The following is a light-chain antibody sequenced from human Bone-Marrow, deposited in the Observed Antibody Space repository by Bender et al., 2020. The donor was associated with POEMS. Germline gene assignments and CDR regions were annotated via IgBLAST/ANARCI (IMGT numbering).Light chain of an antibody. CDR3: YSTDSSGNHRV. Sequence: SSDLTQPPSVSVTPGQTATITCTGDPLSQKHAYWYQQKSGQAPVLVIYEDNKRPSGIPERFSGSSSGTMATLTISGAQVEDEADYYCYSTDSSGNHRVFGGGTKVTVL. CDR1: PLSQKH. CDR2: EDN. J-gene: IGLJ3*02. V-gene: IGLV3-10*01.